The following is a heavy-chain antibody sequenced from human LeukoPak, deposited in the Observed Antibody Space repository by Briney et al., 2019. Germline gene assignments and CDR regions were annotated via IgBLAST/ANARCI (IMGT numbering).Heavy chain of an antibody. D-gene: IGHD3-10*02. CDR2: FGDSGST. V-gene: IGHV4-59*12. CDR3: ASPKITMSEYFQH. CDR1: GGPISTYY. J-gene: IGHJ1*01. Sequence: SETLSLTCTVSGGPISTYYWSWFRQFPGKGLEWIGYFGDSGSTDYNPALKSRVTISEDTSKNQFSLKLSSVTAADTAAYYCASPKITMSEYFQHWGQGALVTVSS.